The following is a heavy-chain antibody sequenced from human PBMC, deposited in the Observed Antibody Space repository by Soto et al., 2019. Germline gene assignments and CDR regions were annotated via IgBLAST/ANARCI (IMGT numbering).Heavy chain of an antibody. Sequence: GASVKVSCKASGYSFTDYFMHWVRQVPGQGLEWMGWTNPKSGVTKYPEKFQGRVTMTRDTSISTAYMELTRLRSGDTAVYYCARAHVRLQLGSSGYWGQGTLVTVSS. CDR1: GYSFTDYF. D-gene: IGHD3-3*01. J-gene: IGHJ4*02. CDR3: ARAHVRLQLGSSGY. V-gene: IGHV1-2*02. CDR2: TNPKSGVT.